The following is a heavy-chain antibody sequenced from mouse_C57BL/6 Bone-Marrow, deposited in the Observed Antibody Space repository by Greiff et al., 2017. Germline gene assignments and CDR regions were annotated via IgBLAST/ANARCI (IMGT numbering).Heavy chain of an antibody. D-gene: IGHD1-1*01. CDR1: GYTFTGYW. CDR2: ILPGSGRT. CDR3: ARGYYGTLFDY. V-gene: IGHV1-9*01. Sequence: QVQLQQSGAELMKPGASVKLSCKATGYTFTGYWIEWVKQRPGHGLEWIGEILPGSGRTNYNEKVKGKATFTADTSSNTAYMQLSRLTTEDSAIYYCARGYYGTLFDYWGQGTTLTVSS. J-gene: IGHJ2*01.